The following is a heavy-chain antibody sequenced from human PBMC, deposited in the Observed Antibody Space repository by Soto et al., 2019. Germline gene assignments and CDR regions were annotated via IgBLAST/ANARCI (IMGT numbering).Heavy chain of an antibody. CDR2: INHSGST. V-gene: IGHV4-34*01. CDR1: GGSFSGIY. D-gene: IGHD5-18*01. J-gene: IGHJ6*02. Sequence: QVQLQQWGAGLLKPSETLSLTCVVYGGSFSGIYWSWIRQPPGKGLEWIGEINHSGSTNYSPSLESRVTISLDTSNNQFSLKLSSVTAADTAVYYCARGPGYSYGYSVYYYYYGMDVWGQGTTVTVYS. CDR3: ARGPGYSYGYSVYYYYYGMDV.